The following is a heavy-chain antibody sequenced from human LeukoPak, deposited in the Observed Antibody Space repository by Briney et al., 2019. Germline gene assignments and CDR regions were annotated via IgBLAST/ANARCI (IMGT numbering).Heavy chain of an antibody. CDR2: ISAYNGNT. CDR3: ARGLSLRRYNWNGYAFDI. J-gene: IGHJ3*02. CDR1: GYTFTSYG. V-gene: IGHV1-18*01. D-gene: IGHD1-1*01. Sequence: ASVKVSCKASGYTFTSYGISWVRQAPGQGLEWMGWISAYNGNTNYAQKLQGRVTMTTDTSTSTAYMELRSLRSDDTAVYYCARGLSLRRYNWNGYAFDIWGQETMVTVSS.